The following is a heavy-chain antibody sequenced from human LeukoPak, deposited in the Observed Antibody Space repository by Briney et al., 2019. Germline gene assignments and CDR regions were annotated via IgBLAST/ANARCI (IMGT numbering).Heavy chain of an antibody. CDR2: LDTGGAT. Sequence: GGSLRLSCAVSGFTVRSHFMAWVRQAPGKGLEWVSVLDTGGATHYADSVKGRFTISRDNTWNTLFLQMNSLRDEDTAVYYCAREFRDAFDVWGQGIRVTVSS. CDR3: AREFRDAFDV. D-gene: IGHD3-10*01. J-gene: IGHJ3*01. CDR1: GFTVRSHF. V-gene: IGHV3-53*01.